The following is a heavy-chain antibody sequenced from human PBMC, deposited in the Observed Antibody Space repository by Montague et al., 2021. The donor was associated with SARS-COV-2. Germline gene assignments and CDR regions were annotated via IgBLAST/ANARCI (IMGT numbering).Heavy chain of an antibody. CDR2: IYYSGST. V-gene: IGHV4-31*03. CDR3: AREGGGGGDSYWYFDL. D-gene: IGHD2-21*02. CDR1: GGSITSGAYY. J-gene: IGHJ2*01. Sequence: TLSLTCNVSGGSITSGAYYWSWIRQHSGKGLEWIGYIYYSGSTFLNPSLKSRVTISVDTSNNQFSLKVTSVTAADMAVYYCAREGGGGGDSYWYFDLWGQGTLVTVSS.